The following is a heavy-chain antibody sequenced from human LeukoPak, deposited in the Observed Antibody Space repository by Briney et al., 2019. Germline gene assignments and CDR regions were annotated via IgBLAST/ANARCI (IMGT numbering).Heavy chain of an antibody. J-gene: IGHJ4*02. V-gene: IGHV4-39*01. Sequence: SETLSLTCTVSGGSISSSSYYWGWIRQPPGKGLEWIGNINYSGRTYYNPSLKSRVTISVDTSKNQFSLKLGSVTAADTAVYYCARHGTISSESYFDYWGQGALVTVSS. CDR3: ARHGTISSESYFDY. D-gene: IGHD1-14*01. CDR2: INYSGRT. CDR1: GGSISSSSYY.